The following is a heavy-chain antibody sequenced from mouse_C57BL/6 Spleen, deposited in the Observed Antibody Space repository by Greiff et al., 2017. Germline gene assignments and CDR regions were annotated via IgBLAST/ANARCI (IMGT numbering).Heavy chain of an antibody. CDR1: GYTFTSYW. D-gene: IGHD1-1*01. CDR2: IHPNSGST. Sequence: VQLQQPGAELVKPGASVKLSCKASGYTFTSYWMHWVKQRPGQGLEWIGMIHPNSGSTNYNEKFKSKATLTVDNSSSTAYMQISSLTSEDSAVYYCAGERLLFSYGSSPGYWGQGTTLTVSS. V-gene: IGHV1-64*01. CDR3: AGERLLFSYGSSPGY. J-gene: IGHJ2*01.